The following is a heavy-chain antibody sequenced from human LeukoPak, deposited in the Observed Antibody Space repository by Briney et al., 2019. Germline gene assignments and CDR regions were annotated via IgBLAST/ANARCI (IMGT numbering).Heavy chain of an antibody. Sequence: SETLSLTCTVSGGSVSSSSYYWGWIRQPPGKGLEWIGYVYYTGSTNYNPSLKSRVTISVDTSKIQFSLKLSSVTAADTAVYYCAKSEYCSSTRCYAPHFWGQGALVTVSS. CDR1: GGSVSSSSYY. CDR2: VYYTGST. V-gene: IGHV4-61*01. CDR3: AKSEYCSSTRCYAPHF. J-gene: IGHJ4*02. D-gene: IGHD2-2*01.